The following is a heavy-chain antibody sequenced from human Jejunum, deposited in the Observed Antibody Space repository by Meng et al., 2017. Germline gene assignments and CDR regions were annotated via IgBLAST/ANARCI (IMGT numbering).Heavy chain of an antibody. CDR1: GFTFSYYS. V-gene: IGHV3-21*01. Sequence: GARKISCAASGFTFSYYSMNWVRQAPGKGLEWVSSISGSSGSISYADSVKGRFTISRDNAKNSLYLQMNSLRVEDTAVYYCARGSYGSYEYWGQGTLVTVSS. D-gene: IGHD3-16*01. CDR2: ISGSSGSI. CDR3: ARGSYGSYEY. J-gene: IGHJ4*02.